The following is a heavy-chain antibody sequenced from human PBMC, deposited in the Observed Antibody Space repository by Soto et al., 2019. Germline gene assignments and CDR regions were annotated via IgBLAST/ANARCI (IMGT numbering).Heavy chain of an antibody. CDR2: IHYSGST. D-gene: IGHD5-12*01. Sequence: PSETLSLTCTVSGGSISSSSYYWGWIRQPPGKGLEWIGSIHYSGSTYYNPSLKSRVTISVDTSKNQFSLKLSSVTAADTAVYYCARRRRDRRGYSGYDGRFDYWGQGTLVTVSS. V-gene: IGHV4-39*01. CDR3: ARRRRDRRGYSGYDGRFDY. CDR1: GGSISSSSYY. J-gene: IGHJ4*02.